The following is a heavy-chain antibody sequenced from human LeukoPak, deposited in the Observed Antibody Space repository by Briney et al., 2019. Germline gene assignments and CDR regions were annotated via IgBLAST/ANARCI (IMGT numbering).Heavy chain of an antibody. CDR2: ISGNSRYI. D-gene: IGHD6-13*01. CDR3: ARVAEAAAFDS. CDR1: GFTFSTYS. J-gene: IGHJ4*02. Sequence: GGSLRLSCAASGFTFSTYSMSWVRQAPGKGLEWVSSISGNSRYIYYADSMRGRFTISRDNAKNSLYLQMNSLKPEDTAVYYCARVAEAAAFDSWGQGTLVTVSS. V-gene: IGHV3-21*06.